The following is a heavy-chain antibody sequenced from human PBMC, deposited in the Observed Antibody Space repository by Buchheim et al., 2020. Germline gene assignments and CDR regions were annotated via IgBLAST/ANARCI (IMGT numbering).Heavy chain of an antibody. J-gene: IGHJ4*02. CDR2: VGSGHHT. CDR1: GFSSSPFG. D-gene: IGHD6-19*01. V-gene: IGHV3-21*01. CDR3: ARDFSGWSRDY. Sequence: DVQLVESGGGLVMPGGSLTLSCVTSGFSSSPFGMTWVRQAPGKGLEWVATVGSGHHTFYADLVEGRFTVSRDNARSSVYRQLNSLRAEDTAVYFCARDFSGWSRDYWGQGTL.